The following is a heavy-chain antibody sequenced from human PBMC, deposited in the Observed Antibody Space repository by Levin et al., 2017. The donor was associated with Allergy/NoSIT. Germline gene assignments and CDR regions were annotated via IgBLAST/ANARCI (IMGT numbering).Heavy chain of an antibody. CDR3: ARAGRVEGAARRHLFDD. V-gene: IGHV4-39*07. CDR1: GGSISSGSYY. J-gene: IGHJ4*02. CDR2: IHHSVST. D-gene: IGHD6-6*01. Sequence: KTSETLSLTCTVSGGSISSGSYYWGWIRQPPGKGLGWIGSIHHSVSTYYNPSLKSRITVSVDTSKNQFSLMLSSVTAADTAVYYCARAGRVEGAARRHLFDDWGQGTLVTVSS.